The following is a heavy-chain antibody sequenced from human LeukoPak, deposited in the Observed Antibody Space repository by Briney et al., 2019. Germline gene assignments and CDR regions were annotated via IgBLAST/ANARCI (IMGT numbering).Heavy chain of an antibody. V-gene: IGHV3-7*01. CDR1: GFSFSSYW. D-gene: IGHD1-26*01. Sequence: GGSLRLSCEVSGFSFSSYWMTWVRQAPGKGLEWVANINQHGSETYYVDSVKGRFIISRDNAKNSLFLQMDSVTGVDTAVYYCSRGGLYRYSGTSGDYWGQGTLVTVSS. CDR2: INQHGSET. J-gene: IGHJ4*02. CDR3: SRGGLYRYSGTSGDY.